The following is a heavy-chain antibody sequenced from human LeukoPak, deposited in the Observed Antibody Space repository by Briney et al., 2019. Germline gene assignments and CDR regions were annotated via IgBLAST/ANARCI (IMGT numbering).Heavy chain of an antibody. D-gene: IGHD6-13*01. Sequence: GGSLRLSCAASGFTFSSYSMNWVRQAPGKGLEWVSRINSDGSSTSYADSVKGRFTISRDNAKNTLYLQMNSLRAEDTAVYYCARDLGAEVSTFDYWGQGTLVTVSS. CDR3: ARDLGAEVSTFDY. CDR2: INSDGSST. V-gene: IGHV3-74*01. CDR1: GFTFSSYS. J-gene: IGHJ4*02.